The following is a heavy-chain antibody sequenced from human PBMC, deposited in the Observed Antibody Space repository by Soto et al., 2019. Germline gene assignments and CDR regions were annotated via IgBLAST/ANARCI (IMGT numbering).Heavy chain of an antibody. CDR2: ISGGGDRT. CDR3: ARKVLGSTSRPDWWYFEL. D-gene: IGHD2-2*01. J-gene: IGHJ2*01. CDR1: GFTFINYA. V-gene: IGHV3-23*01. Sequence: EVQLLESGGGLVQPGGSLRLSCVGSGFTFINYAMNWARQTPGKGLEWVSGISGGGDRTFDADSVKGRFTISRDNSKNTVNLQMNSLRADDTAVYYCARKVLGSTSRPDWWYFELWGRGTLVTVSS.